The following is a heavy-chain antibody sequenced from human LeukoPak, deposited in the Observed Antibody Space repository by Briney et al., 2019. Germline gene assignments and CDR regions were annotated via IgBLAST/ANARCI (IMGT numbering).Heavy chain of an antibody. J-gene: IGHJ4*02. D-gene: IGHD3-9*01. CDR2: ISYDGSNK. CDR1: GFTFSSYA. CDR3: ARDPSPLRYFYWLLSPYFDY. Sequence: GRSLRLSCAASGFTFSSYAMHWVRQAPGKGLEWVAVISYDGSNKYYADSVKGRFTISRDNSKNTLYLQMNSLRAEDAAVYYCARDPSPLRYFYWLLSPYFDYWGQGTLVTVSS. V-gene: IGHV3-30*04.